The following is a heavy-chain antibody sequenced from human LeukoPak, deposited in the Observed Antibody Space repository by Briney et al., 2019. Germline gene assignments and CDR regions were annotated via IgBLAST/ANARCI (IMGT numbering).Heavy chain of an antibody. J-gene: IGHJ4*02. CDR1: GFTFSSYS. D-gene: IGHD2-15*01. V-gene: IGHV3-21*04. CDR3: AKDRGYCSGGSSCNSFDY. Sequence: GGSLRLSCAASGFTFSSYSMNWVRQAPGKGLEWVSFISSSSSYIYYADSVKGRFTISRDNAKNSLYLQMNSLRAEDTAVYYCAKDRGYCSGGSSCNSFDYWGQGTLVTVSS. CDR2: ISSSSSYI.